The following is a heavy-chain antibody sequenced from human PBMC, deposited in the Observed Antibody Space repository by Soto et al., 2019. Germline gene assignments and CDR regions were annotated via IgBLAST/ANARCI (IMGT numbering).Heavy chain of an antibody. D-gene: IGHD5-18*01. Sequence: QVQLVESGGGVVQPGRSLRLSCAASGFTFSSHGMHWVRQAPGKGLEWVAVISYDGGNKYYADSVKGRFTISRDNSKNTLYLQMNSLRAEDTALYYCAKDWGGEGYSYASTIDYWGQGRLVTVSS. J-gene: IGHJ4*02. V-gene: IGHV3-30*18. CDR3: AKDWGGEGYSYASTIDY. CDR1: GFTFSSHG. CDR2: ISYDGGNK.